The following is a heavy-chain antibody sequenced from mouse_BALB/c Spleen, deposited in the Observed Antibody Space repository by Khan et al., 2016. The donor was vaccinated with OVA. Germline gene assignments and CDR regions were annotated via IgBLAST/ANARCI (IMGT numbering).Heavy chain of an antibody. CDR1: GFSLSRYN. D-gene: IGHD2-14*01. Sequence: VELVESGPGLVAPSQSLSITCTVSGFSLSRYNIHWVRQPPGKGLECRGMLGGGGAPDYISTLKSRLSISKDNSKSQVFLKMNSLQTDDSAMYYCARAYYRYDGYYAMDYWGQGTSVTVSS. CDR2: LGGGGAP. J-gene: IGHJ4*01. CDR3: ARAYYRYDGYYAMDY. V-gene: IGHV2-6-4*01.